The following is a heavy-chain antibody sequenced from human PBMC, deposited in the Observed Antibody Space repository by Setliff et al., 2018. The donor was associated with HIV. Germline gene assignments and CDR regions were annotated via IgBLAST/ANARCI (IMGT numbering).Heavy chain of an antibody. J-gene: IGHJ3*02. D-gene: IGHD2-15*01. CDR3: ARDRSGTSYAGDDAFDI. CDR2: IFTSGDT. V-gene: IGHV4-4*09. CDR1: GVSISNYY. Sequence: SETLSLTCTVSGVSISNYYWNWIRQPPGKGLEWIGYIFTSGDTYYNPSLQSRVTMSVDMSKNQFSLKLSSVTAADTAIYYCARDRSGTSYAGDDAFDIWGQGTMVTVSS.